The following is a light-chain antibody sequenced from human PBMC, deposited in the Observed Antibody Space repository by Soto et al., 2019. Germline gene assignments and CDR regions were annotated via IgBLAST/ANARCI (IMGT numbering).Light chain of an antibody. Sequence: QSALTQPRSVSGSPGQSVTISCTGTGNDVGAYNYVSWYQQHPGRPPKLMIYDVSKRPSGVPDRFSGSKSGNTASLTISGLQDEDEADYYCCSYPGSHTWVFGGGTKLTVL. CDR3: CSYPGSHTWV. J-gene: IGLJ3*02. CDR2: DVS. V-gene: IGLV2-11*01. CDR1: GNDVGAYNY.